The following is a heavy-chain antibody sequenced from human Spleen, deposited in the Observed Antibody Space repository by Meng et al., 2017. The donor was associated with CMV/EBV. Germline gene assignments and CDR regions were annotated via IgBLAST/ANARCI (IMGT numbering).Heavy chain of an antibody. V-gene: IGHV3-30-3*01. Sequence: QVQLVESWGGVVQPGRSLRLSCAASGFTFSSYAIHWVRQAPGKGLEWVAVISYDGSNKYYADSVKGRFTISRDNSKNTLYLQMNSLRAEDTAVYYCARAPYRFPVFDYWGQGTLVTVSS. CDR1: GFTFSSYA. D-gene: IGHD3-3*01. J-gene: IGHJ4*02. CDR2: ISYDGSNK. CDR3: ARAPYRFPVFDY.